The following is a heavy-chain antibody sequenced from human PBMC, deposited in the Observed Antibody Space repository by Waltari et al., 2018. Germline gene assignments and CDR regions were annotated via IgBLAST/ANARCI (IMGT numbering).Heavy chain of an antibody. J-gene: IGHJ6*02. CDR3: AGGQAVAYYYYGMDV. Sequence: EVQLVESGGGLVQPGGSLRLSCAASGFTFSSYSMNWVRQAPGKGLEWVSYISSSSTIYYADSVKGRFTISRDNAKNSLYLQMNSLRAEDTAVYYCAGGQAVAYYYYGMDVWGQGTTVTVSS. V-gene: IGHV3-48*01. CDR2: ISSSSTI. CDR1: GFTFSSYS. D-gene: IGHD6-19*01.